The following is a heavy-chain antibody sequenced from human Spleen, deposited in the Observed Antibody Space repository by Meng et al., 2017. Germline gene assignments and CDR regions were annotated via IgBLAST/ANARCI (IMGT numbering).Heavy chain of an antibody. D-gene: IGHD4-11*01. CDR3: ARGPTTMAHDFDY. V-gene: IGHV4-34*01. CDR1: GGSFSDYH. J-gene: IGHJ4*02. Sequence: QGQLQQGGPGILKPSVTLSPSSVVSGGSFSDYHWSWIREPPGKVLEWLGEITHSGSTNYNPSLESRATTSVDTSQNNLSLKLSSVTAADSAVYYCARGPTTMAHDFDYWGQGTLVTVSS. CDR2: ITHSGST.